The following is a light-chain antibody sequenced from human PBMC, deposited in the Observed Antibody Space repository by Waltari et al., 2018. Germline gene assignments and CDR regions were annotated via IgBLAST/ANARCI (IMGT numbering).Light chain of an antibody. J-gene: IGLJ2*01. CDR1: SGYSNYQ. CDR3: GADHGSGSNFFVV. V-gene: IGLV9-49*01. Sequence: QPVLTQPPSASASLGASVTLTCTLSSGYSNYQVDWYPQRPGKGPRFVMRVGTGGIVGSKGDGIPDRFSVLGSGLNRYLTIKNIQEEDESDYHCGADHGSGSNFFVVFGGGTKLTVL. CDR2: VGTGGIVG.